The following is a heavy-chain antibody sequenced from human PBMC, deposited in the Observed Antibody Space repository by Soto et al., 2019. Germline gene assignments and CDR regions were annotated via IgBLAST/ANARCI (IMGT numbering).Heavy chain of an antibody. V-gene: IGHV3-7*03. CDR1: GFTFSRYW. J-gene: IGHJ4*02. D-gene: IGHD2-2*01. Sequence: GGSLRLSXAASGFTFSRYWMYWVRQAPGKGLELVANIKQDGSEKYYVDSVKGRFTISRDNAQNSLYLQMNSLRAEDTAMYYCARLTRGTPDDFWGQGILVTVSS. CDR2: IKQDGSEK. CDR3: ARLTRGTPDDF.